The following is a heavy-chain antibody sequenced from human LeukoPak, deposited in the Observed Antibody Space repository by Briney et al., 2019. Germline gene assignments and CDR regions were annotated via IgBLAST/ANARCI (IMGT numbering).Heavy chain of an antibody. V-gene: IGHV5-51*01. CDR1: GYRFTSYW. J-gene: IGHJ6*03. CDR2: IYPGDSDS. D-gene: IGHD1-7*01. Sequence: GESLKISCKGSGYRFTSYWIGWVRQMAGKGLEWVGIIYPGDSDSRYSPSFQGQVTISADKSISTAYLQWSSLKASDTAMYYCARRGAPHYNWNSHYYYYYMDVWGKGTTVTVSS. CDR3: ARRGAPHYNWNSHYYYYYMDV.